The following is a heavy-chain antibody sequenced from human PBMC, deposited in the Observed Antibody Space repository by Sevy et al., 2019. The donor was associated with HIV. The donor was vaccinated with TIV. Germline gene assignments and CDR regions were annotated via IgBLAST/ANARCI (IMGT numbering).Heavy chain of an antibody. D-gene: IGHD6-13*01. J-gene: IGHJ4*02. V-gene: IGHV4-34*01. Sequence: SKTLSLTCAVYGGSFSGYYWSWIRQPPGKGLEWIGEINHSGSTNYNPSLKSRVTISVDTSKNQFSLKLSSVTAADTAVYYCARGSAGRPNYWGQGTLVTVSS. CDR2: INHSGST. CDR1: GGSFSGYY. CDR3: ARGSAGRPNY.